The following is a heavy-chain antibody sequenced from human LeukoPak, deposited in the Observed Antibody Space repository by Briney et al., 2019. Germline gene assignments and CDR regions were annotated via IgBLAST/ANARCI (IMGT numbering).Heavy chain of an antibody. CDR3: ARGDAGRYYDSSDAFDI. Sequence: ASVKVPCKASGGTFSSYAISWVRQAPGQGLEWMGGIIPIFGTANYAQKFQGRVTITTGESTSTAYMELSSLRSEDTAVYYCARGDAGRYYDSSDAFDIWGQGTMVTVSS. CDR2: IIPIFGTA. D-gene: IGHD3-22*01. V-gene: IGHV1-69*05. J-gene: IGHJ3*02. CDR1: GGTFSSYA.